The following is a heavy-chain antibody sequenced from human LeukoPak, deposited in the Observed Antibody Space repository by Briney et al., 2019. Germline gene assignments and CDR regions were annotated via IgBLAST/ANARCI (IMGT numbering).Heavy chain of an antibody. CDR1: GGSISSGGYS. D-gene: IGHD4-17*01. CDR3: ARDAHDYGDAWSWFDP. CDR2: IYHSGST. J-gene: IGHJ5*02. V-gene: IGHV4-30-2*01. Sequence: SQTLSLTCAVSGGSISSGGYSWSWIRQPPGKGLEWIGYIYHSGSTYYNPSLKSRVTISVDRSKNQFSLRLSSVTAADTAVYYCARDAHDYGDAWSWFDPWGQGTLVSVSS.